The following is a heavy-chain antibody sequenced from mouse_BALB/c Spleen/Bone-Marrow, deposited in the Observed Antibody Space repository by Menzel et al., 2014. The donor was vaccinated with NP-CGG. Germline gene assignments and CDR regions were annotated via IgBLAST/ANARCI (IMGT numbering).Heavy chain of an antibody. CDR2: IWNSGNT. CDR3: ARNYEGVGAMDY. J-gene: IGHJ4*01. D-gene: IGHD1-1*01. V-gene: IGHV2-2*02. Sequence: LQESGPGLVQPSQSLSITCTVSGFSLTNYGVHWVRLSPGKGLEWLGVIWNSGNTNYNAAFISRLSINMDNSKSQVFFKMNSLQANDTAVYYCARNYEGVGAMDYWGQGTSVTVSS. CDR1: GFSLTNYG.